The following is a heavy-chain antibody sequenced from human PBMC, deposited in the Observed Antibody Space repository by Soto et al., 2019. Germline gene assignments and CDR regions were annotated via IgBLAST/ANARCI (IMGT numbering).Heavy chain of an antibody. Sequence: PGGSLRLSCAASGFTFSSYAMHWVRQAPGKGLEWVAVISYDGSNKYYADSVKGRFTISRDNSKNTLYLQMNSLRAEDTAVYYCARDPAEWELLNYFDYWGQGTLVTVSS. J-gene: IGHJ4*02. CDR2: ISYDGSNK. CDR1: GFTFSSYA. D-gene: IGHD1-26*01. CDR3: ARDPAEWELLNYFDY. V-gene: IGHV3-30-3*01.